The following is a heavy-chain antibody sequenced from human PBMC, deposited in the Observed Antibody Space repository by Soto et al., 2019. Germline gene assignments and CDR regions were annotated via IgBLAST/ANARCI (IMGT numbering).Heavy chain of an antibody. V-gene: IGHV1-69*12. CDR2: IIPILGTA. Sequence: HVQLVQSGAEVKKPGSSVKVSCKASGGTVSSYAISWVRQAPGQVLEWMGGIIPILGTANYAQKFQVRVTITADESTSTAYMELTSLRSEGTAVYYCARRSQLVPGALDVWGQGTTVTASS. J-gene: IGHJ6*02. D-gene: IGHD6-6*01. CDR3: ARRSQLVPGALDV. CDR1: GGTVSSYA.